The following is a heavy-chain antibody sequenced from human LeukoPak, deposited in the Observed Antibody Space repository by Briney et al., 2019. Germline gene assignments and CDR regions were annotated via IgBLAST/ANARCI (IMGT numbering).Heavy chain of an antibody. Sequence: GGSLRLSCAASGFTFSDYYMSWIRQAPGKGLEWVSYISSSGSTIYYADSVKGRFTISGDNAKNSLYLQMNSLRAEDTAVYYCARYRLGERNYYYMDVWGKGTTVTVSS. CDR1: GFTFSDYY. D-gene: IGHD3-10*01. J-gene: IGHJ6*03. CDR2: ISSSGSTI. CDR3: ARYRLGERNYYYMDV. V-gene: IGHV3-11*01.